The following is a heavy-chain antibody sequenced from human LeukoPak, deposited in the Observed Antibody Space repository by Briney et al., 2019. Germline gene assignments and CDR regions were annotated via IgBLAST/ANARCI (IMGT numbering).Heavy chain of an antibody. CDR1: GFTFNSYA. J-gene: IGHJ4*02. CDR3: AKTVRYCSGGSCHGGYFDY. CDR2: ISGSGGST. Sequence: GGSLRLSCAASGFTFNSYAMTWVRQAQGKGLEWVSTISGSGGSTYYADSVKGRFTISRDNSKNTLYVQMNSLRAEDTAVYYCAKTVRYCSGGSCHGGYFDYWGQGTLVTVSS. V-gene: IGHV3-23*01. D-gene: IGHD2-15*01.